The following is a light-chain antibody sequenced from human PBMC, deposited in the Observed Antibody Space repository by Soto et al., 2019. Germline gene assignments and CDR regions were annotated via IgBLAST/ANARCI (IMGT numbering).Light chain of an antibody. CDR2: DAS. CDR3: QQYNNWVT. CDR1: QSVSSN. V-gene: IGKV3D-15*01. J-gene: IGKJ4*01. Sequence: EIVLTQSPGTLSLSPGERATLSCRASQSVSSNLAWYHQKPGQAPRLLIYDASTRATGVPARFSGSGSGTEFTLTISSLQSEDFAVYFCQQYNNWVTFGGGTKVDIK.